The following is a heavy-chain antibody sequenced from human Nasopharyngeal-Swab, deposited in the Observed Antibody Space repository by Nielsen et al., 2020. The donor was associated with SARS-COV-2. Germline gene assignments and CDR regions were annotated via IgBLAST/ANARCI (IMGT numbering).Heavy chain of an antibody. CDR3: ARDGYSSSWTLFAEYFQH. J-gene: IGHJ1*01. V-gene: IGHV3-21*01. CDR1: GFTFSDYK. D-gene: IGHD6-13*01. Sequence: GGSLRLSCEASGFTFSDYKMNWVRQAPGKGLEWVSSIGTSSRHINYADSVKGRFTISRDNAKNSLYLQMNSLRAEDTAVYYCARDGYSSSWTLFAEYFQHWGQGTLVTVSS. CDR2: IGTSSRHI.